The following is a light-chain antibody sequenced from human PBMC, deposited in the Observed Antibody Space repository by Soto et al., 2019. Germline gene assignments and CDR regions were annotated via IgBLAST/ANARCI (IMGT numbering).Light chain of an antibody. CDR3: QQYNSYSLT. V-gene: IGKV1-5*01. Sequence: DIQMTQSPSTLSASVGDRVTITCRASQSISSWLAWYQQKPGKAPKLLIYDASSLESGVPSRFSGSGSGTEFTLTISSLQPADFATYYCQQYNSYSLTFDGGTKVDI. J-gene: IGKJ4*02. CDR1: QSISSW. CDR2: DAS.